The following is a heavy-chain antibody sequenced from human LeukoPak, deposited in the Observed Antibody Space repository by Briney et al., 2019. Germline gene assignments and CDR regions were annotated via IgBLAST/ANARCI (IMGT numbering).Heavy chain of an antibody. CDR2: ISSSSGYT. CDR3: ASHGGHDYFDY. D-gene: IGHD5-12*01. V-gene: IGHV3-11*06. Sequence: GGSLRLSCAASGLTFSDYYMSWIRQAPGKGLEWVSYISSSSGYTKYADSVKGRFTISRDNAKNSLYLRMNSLRAEDTAVYYCASHGGHDYFDYWGQGTLVTVSS. CDR1: GLTFSDYY. J-gene: IGHJ4*02.